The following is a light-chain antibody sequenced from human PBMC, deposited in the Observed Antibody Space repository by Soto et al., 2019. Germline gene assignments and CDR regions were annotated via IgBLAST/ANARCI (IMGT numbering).Light chain of an antibody. CDR2: GAS. V-gene: IGKV3-15*01. CDR3: QHYYNWPRT. CDR1: QSVSSN. J-gene: IGKJ1*01. Sequence: EIVMTQSPATLSVSPGERATLSCRASQSVSSNLAWYQQRPGQAPRLLIYGASTRATGIPARFSGSGSGSEFTLTISNLQSEDFAVYYCQHYYNWPRTFGQGTKVEIK.